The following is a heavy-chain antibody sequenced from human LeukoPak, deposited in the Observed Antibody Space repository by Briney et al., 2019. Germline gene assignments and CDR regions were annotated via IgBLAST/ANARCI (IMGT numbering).Heavy chain of an antibody. D-gene: IGHD3-10*01. CDR2: IYSGGST. V-gene: IGHV3-53*01. J-gene: IGHJ6*03. Sequence: GGSLRLSCAASGFTASSNYMSWVRHAPGKGLWWVSVIYSGGSTYYADSVKGRFTISRDNSKNTLYLQMNSMRAEDMAVYYCARGRKYYGSGSYWVDSYYYYYMDVWGKGTTVTVSS. CDR1: GFTASSNY. CDR3: ARGRKYYGSGSYWVDSYYYYYMDV.